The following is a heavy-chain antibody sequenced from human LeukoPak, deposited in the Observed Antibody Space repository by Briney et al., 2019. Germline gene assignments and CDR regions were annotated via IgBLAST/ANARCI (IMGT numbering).Heavy chain of an antibody. CDR1: GYTFTSYG. Sequence: ASVKVSCKASGYTFTSYGISWVRQAPGQGLEWMGWISAYNGNTNYAQKLQGRVTTTTDTSTSTAYMELRSLRSDDTAVYYCARDSKEPPYVLLWFGESRGGYYYYGMDVWGQGTTVTVSS. CDR3: ARDSKEPPYVLLWFGESRGGYYYYGMDV. V-gene: IGHV1-18*01. D-gene: IGHD3-10*01. J-gene: IGHJ6*02. CDR2: ISAYNGNT.